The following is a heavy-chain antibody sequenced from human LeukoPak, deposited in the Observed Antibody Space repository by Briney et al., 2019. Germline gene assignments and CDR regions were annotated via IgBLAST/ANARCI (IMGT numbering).Heavy chain of an antibody. J-gene: IGHJ3*02. CDR2: ISSSSSFI. Sequence: GGSLRLSCAASRFTFSSYSMNWVRQAPGKGLEWVSSISSSSSFIYYADSVKGRFTISRDNAKNSLYLQMNSLRAEDTAVYYCARDGARDYYDRSGYFSFAFDIWGQGTLVTVSS. D-gene: IGHD3-22*01. CDR3: ARDGARDYYDRSGYFSFAFDI. CDR1: RFTFSSYS. V-gene: IGHV3-21*04.